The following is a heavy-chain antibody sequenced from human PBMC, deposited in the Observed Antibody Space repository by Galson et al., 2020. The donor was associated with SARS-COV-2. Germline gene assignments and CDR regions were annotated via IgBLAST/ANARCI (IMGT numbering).Heavy chain of an antibody. J-gene: IGHJ2*01. D-gene: IGHD3-10*01. CDR3: ARGTITEFDWYFDL. Sequence: SETLSLTCTVSGGSISSGGYYWSWIRQPAGKGLEWIGRIYTTGSTNYNPSLKIRLSISVHTSQDQFSLKLTSVTAADTDVYYCARGTITEFDWYFDLWGRGTLVTVSS. CDR2: IYTTGST. V-gene: IGHV4-61*02. CDR1: GGSISSGGYY.